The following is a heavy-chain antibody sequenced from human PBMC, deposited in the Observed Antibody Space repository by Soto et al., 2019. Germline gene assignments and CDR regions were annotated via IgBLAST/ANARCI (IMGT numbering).Heavy chain of an antibody. CDR1: GGSISGYY. V-gene: IGHV4-59*01. Sequence: KTSETLSLTCTVSGGSISGYYWSWIRQPPGKGLEWIGYIHYSGSTIYNPSLKSRVTISVDTSKNQFSLKLSSVTAADTAVYYCARLTFFEYYFDYWGRGTLVTVSS. CDR2: IHYSGST. J-gene: IGHJ4*02. D-gene: IGHD2-21*02. CDR3: ARLTFFEYYFDY.